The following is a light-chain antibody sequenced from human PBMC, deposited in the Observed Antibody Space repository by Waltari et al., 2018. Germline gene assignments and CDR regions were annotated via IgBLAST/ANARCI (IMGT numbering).Light chain of an antibody. V-gene: IGLV2-23*01. CDR2: EDT. J-gene: IGLJ3*02. Sequence: QSALTQPASVSGSPGQSLTLSCTGTSSDVGSYNLVSWYQQHPGKVPKLIIYEDTKRSSGVSDRFSGSKSGNTASLTISGLQAEDEADYHCCAHAGSGIWVFGGGTKLTVL. CDR1: SSDVGSYNL. CDR3: CAHAGSGIWV.